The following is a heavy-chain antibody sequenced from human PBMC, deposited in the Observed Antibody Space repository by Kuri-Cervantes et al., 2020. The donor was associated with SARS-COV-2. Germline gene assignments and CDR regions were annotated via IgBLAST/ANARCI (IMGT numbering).Heavy chain of an antibody. D-gene: IGHD6-19*01. J-gene: IGHJ4*02. V-gene: IGHV3-30-3*01. CDR3: AKDRRSLGGWSPYYFDY. Sequence: LSLTCAASGFTFSSYAMHWVRQAPGKGLEWVAVISYDGSNKYHADSVKGRFTISRDKSKNTLYLQMNSLRAEDTAVYYCAKDRRSLGGWSPYYFDYWGQGTLVTVSS. CDR1: GFTFSSYA. CDR2: ISYDGSNK.